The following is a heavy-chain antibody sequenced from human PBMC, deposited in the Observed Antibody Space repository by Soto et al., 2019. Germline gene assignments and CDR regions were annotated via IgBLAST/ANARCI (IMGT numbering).Heavy chain of an antibody. V-gene: IGHV3-33*01. CDR1: GFTFSSYG. J-gene: IGHJ4*02. Sequence: GGSLRLSCAASGFTFSSYGMHWVRQAPGKGLEWVAVIWYDGSNKYYADSVKGRFTISGGNSKNTLYLQMNSLRAEDTAVYCCARVGNGWYFDYWGQGTLVTVSS. CDR3: ARVGNGWYFDY. D-gene: IGHD6-19*01. CDR2: IWYDGSNK.